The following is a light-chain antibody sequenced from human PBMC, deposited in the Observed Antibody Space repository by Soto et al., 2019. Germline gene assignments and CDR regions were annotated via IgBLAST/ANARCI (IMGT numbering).Light chain of an antibody. Sequence: DIQMTQSPSSVSASVGDRVTFTCRASQDIGAWLAWYQQKPGKAPNLLIYAASSLQSGVPSRFSGSGSGTYFTLTISSLQPEDFGTYYCQQANSFPLTFGGGTKVELK. CDR3: QQANSFPLT. J-gene: IGKJ4*01. CDR2: AAS. V-gene: IGKV1-12*01. CDR1: QDIGAW.